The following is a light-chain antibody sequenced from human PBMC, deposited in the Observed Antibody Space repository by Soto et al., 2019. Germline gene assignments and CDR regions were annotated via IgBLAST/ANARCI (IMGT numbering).Light chain of an antibody. CDR1: ERISHS. CDR3: QLSQQRSSWPPIA. V-gene: IGKV3-11*01. J-gene: IGKJ5*01. CDR2: DTS. Sequence: DIVLTQSPATLSLSPGNRVTLSCRANERISHSLAWYQQKPGQAPRLLIYDTSFRATGIPERFSGSGSGTDFTLSISSLEPEDFAVYYCQLSQQRSSWPPIAFGQGTRLEIK.